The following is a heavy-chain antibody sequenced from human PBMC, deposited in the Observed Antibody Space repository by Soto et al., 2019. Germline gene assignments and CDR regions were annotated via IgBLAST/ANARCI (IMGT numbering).Heavy chain of an antibody. V-gene: IGHV6-1*01. D-gene: IGHD3-3*01. J-gene: IGHJ6*02. Sequence: PSQTLSLTCAISGDSVSSDSAAWNWIRQSPSRGLEWLGRTYYRSKWYNDYAVSVKSRITINPDTSKNQFSLQLYSVTTEDTAVYYCASRVDFWSGSFMDVWGQGTTVTVSS. CDR3: ASRVDFWSGSFMDV. CDR1: GDSVSSDSAA. CDR2: TYYRSKWYN.